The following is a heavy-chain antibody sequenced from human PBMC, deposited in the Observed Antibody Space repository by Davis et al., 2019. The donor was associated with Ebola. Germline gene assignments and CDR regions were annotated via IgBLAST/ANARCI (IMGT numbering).Heavy chain of an antibody. CDR2: IYISGRT. Sequence: PSETLSPTCIVLGASLSSHYRTWIRQPAGKGLEWIGRIYISGRTHSNPSPKTRVTMSVDTSKNQFSLRLSSVTAAETAVYYCVRDGCPGGSCYCGDYWGQGTLVTISS. CDR1: GASLSSHY. CDR3: VRDGCPGGSCYCGDY. D-gene: IGHD2-15*01. J-gene: IGHJ4*02. V-gene: IGHV4-4*07.